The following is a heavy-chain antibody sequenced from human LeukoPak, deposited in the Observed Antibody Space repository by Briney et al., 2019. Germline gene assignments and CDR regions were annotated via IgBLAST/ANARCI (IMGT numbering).Heavy chain of an antibody. V-gene: IGHV1-8*03. CDR2: MNPNSGNT. J-gene: IGHJ6*03. Sequence: ASVKVSCKASGYTFTSYDINWVRQATGQGLEWMGWMNPNSGNTGYAQKFQGRVTITRNTSISTAYMELSSLRSEDTAVYYCARGPTYYDFWSGYWDYYYYTDVWGKGTTVTVSS. D-gene: IGHD3-3*01. CDR1: GYTFTSYD. CDR3: ARGPTYYDFWSGYWDYYYYTDV.